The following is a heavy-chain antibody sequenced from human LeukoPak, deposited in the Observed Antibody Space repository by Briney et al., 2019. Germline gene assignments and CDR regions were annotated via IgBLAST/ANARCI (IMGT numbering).Heavy chain of an antibody. CDR2: INPNSGGT. V-gene: IGHV1-2*02. J-gene: IGHJ3*02. D-gene: IGHD3-22*01. Sequence: ASVKVSCKASVYTFTGYYMHWVRQAPAQGLEWMGCINPNSGGTNYAQKFHGRVTMTRDTSISTAYMELSRLRSDDTAVYYCARGGYYDSSGYYDAFDIWGQGTMVTVSS. CDR3: ARGGYYDSSGYYDAFDI. CDR1: VYTFTGYY.